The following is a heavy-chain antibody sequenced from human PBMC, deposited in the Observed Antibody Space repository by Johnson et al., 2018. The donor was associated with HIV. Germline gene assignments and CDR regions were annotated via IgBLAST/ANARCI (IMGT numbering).Heavy chain of an antibody. Sequence: QVKLVESGGGVVQPGRSLRLSCAASGFTFSSYAMHWVRQAPGKGLEWVAVISYDGSNKYYADSVKGRFTISRDNSKNTLYLQMNSLRADETAMYYCARRVGVFRSSHGAFDIWGQGTMVTVSS. V-gene: IGHV3-30-3*01. CDR3: ARRVGVFRSSHGAFDI. CDR2: ISYDGSNK. J-gene: IGHJ3*02. CDR1: GFTFSSYA. D-gene: IGHD3-10*01.